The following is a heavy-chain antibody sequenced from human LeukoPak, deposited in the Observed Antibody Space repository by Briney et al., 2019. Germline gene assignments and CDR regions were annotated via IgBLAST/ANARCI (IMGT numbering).Heavy chain of an antibody. CDR2: IYHSGST. CDR1: GGSISSGGYS. CDR3: ARAPSGSYYAFDY. V-gene: IGHV4-30-2*01. D-gene: IGHD1-26*01. Sequence: PSQTLSLTCAVSGGSISSGGYSWSWIRQPPGRGLEWIGYIYHSGSTYYNPSLKSRVTISVDRSKNQFSLKLSSETAADTAVYYCARAPSGSYYAFDYWGQGTLVTVSS. J-gene: IGHJ4*02.